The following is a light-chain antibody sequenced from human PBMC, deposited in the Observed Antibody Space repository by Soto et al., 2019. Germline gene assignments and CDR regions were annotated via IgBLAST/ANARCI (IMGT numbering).Light chain of an antibody. CDR2: DIN. V-gene: IGLV2-14*01. Sequence: QSVLTQPASVSGSPGQWITISCTGTSTDVGNYILVSWYRQHPGNAPKLMIYDINNRPSGVSNRFSGSNSGNTSSLTISGLQDEDEDDYDCVEDTTSASYVFGTGTKLTVL. CDR3: VEDTTSASYV. CDR1: STDVGNYIL. J-gene: IGLJ1*01.